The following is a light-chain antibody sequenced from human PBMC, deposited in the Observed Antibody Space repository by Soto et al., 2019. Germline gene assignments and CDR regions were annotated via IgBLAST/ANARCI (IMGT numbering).Light chain of an antibody. Sequence: SSELTQPLSVSVALGQTARITCGGNNIGSKNVHWYQQKPGQAPVLVIYRDSNRPSGIPERFSGSNSGNTATLTISRAQAGDEADYYCQVWDSRYVVFGGGTKLTVL. J-gene: IGLJ2*01. CDR1: NIGSKN. CDR2: RDS. V-gene: IGLV3-9*01. CDR3: QVWDSRYVV.